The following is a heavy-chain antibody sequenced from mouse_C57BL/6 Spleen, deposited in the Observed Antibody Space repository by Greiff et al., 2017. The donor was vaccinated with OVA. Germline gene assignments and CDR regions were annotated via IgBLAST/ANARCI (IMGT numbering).Heavy chain of an antibody. V-gene: IGHV5-6*01. J-gene: IGHJ2*01. CDR2: ISSGGSYT. D-gene: IGHD1-1*01. CDR1: GFTFSSYG. CDR3: ARGEDGSSDFDY. Sequence: EVKLVESGGDLVKPGGSLKLSCAASGFTFSSYGMSWVRQTPDKRLEWVATISSGGSYTYYPDSVKGRFTISRDNAKNTLYLQMSSLKSEDTAMYYCARGEDGSSDFDYWGQGTTLTVSS.